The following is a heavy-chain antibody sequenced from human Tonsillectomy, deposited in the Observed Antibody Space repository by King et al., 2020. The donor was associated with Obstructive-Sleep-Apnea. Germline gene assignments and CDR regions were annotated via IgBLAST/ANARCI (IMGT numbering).Heavy chain of an antibody. V-gene: IGHV4-39*07. CDR2: FHHSENT. Sequence: QLQESGPGLVKPSETLSLTCTVSGASISSSRYYWGWIRQSPGKGLEWIGSFHHSENTYYKPSLKSRVTISVDTSKNQVSLKLSSVTAADTAVYYCARPTLVFITSLSFDNWGQGTLVTVSS. CDR1: GASISSSRYY. CDR3: ARPTLVFITSLSFDN. J-gene: IGHJ4*02. D-gene: IGHD3-22*01.